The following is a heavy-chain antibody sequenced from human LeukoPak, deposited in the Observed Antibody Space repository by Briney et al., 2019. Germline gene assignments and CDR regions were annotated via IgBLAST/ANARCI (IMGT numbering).Heavy chain of an antibody. V-gene: IGHV3-21*01. J-gene: IGHJ5*02. CDR3: ARGSSYYYDSSGHQNWFDP. D-gene: IGHD3-22*01. CDR2: ISDSSTYI. CDR1: GFTFSTYT. Sequence: GGSLRLSCAASGFTFSTYTMNWVRQAPGKGLEWVSSISDSSTYIYYADSLKGRFTISRDNAKNSLYLQMNSLRVDDTAVYYCARGSSYYYDSSGHQNWFDPWGQGTLVTVSS.